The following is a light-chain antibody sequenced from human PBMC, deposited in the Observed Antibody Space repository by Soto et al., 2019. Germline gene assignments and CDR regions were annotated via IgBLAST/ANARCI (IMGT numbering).Light chain of an antibody. Sequence: EIVMTQSPATLSVSPGESATLSCRASQSIGITVAWYQQNPGQAPRLLMYGPSTRVTGIPARFSGSGSGTEFTLTISSLQSEDFAIYYCQQYNNWLRGTFGQGTKLEIK. V-gene: IGKV3-15*01. CDR3: QQYNNWLRGT. CDR1: QSIGIT. J-gene: IGKJ2*02. CDR2: GPS.